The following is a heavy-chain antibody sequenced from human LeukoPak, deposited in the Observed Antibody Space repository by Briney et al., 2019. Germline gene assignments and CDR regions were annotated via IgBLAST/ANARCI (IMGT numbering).Heavy chain of an antibody. D-gene: IGHD2-2*02. V-gene: IGHV4-31*03. CDR1: GGTISTGGYY. CDR2: VYYSGST. J-gene: IGHJ5*02. CDR3: ARYCSSTNCYKGGFDP. Sequence: PSQTLSLTCTVSGGTISTGGYYWSWIRQHPGKGLEWIGCVYYSGSTYSNPSLKRRVTISVDTSKNQFSLNLSSVTAADTAVYYCARYCSSTNCYKGGFDPWGQGTLVTVSS.